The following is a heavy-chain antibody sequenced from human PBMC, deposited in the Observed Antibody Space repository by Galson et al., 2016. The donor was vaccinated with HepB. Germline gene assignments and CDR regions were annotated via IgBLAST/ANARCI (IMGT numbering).Heavy chain of an antibody. V-gene: IGHV3-21*01. CDR2: ISSTSIYI. CDR3: ARGGSTGYY. J-gene: IGHJ4*02. D-gene: IGHD6-19*01. Sequence: SLRLSCAASGFTVSSDYMSWVRQAPGKGLEWVSSISSTSIYIYYAESVKGRFTISRDNAKTSLHLQMNSLRAEDTAVYYCARGGSTGYYWGQGSLVTVSS. CDR1: GFTVSSDY.